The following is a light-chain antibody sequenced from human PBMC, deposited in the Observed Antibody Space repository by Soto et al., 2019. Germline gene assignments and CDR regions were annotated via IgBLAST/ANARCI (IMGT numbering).Light chain of an antibody. CDR1: QSISTW. CDR3: QQYNAYPLT. J-gene: IGKJ4*01. Sequence: DMRMTQSPSTLSASVGDRVTITGRASQSISTWLAWYQQKPGKAPYLVIYKASSLEGGVPSRFSGSGSGTEFNITISSLQPDDFATYDCQQYNAYPLTFGGGTTVEIK. V-gene: IGKV1-5*03. CDR2: KAS.